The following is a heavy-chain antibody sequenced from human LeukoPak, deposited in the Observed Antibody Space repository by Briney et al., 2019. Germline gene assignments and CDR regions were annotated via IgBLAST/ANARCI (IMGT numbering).Heavy chain of an antibody. CDR1: GYSISSGYY. D-gene: IGHD6-13*01. V-gene: IGHV4-38-2*02. CDR3: ARVYSSQDYYFDY. J-gene: IGHJ4*02. CDR2: IYHSGST. Sequence: SETLSLTCTVSGYSISSGYYWGWIRQPPGKGLEWIGSIYHSGSTYYNPSLKSRVTISVDTSKNQFSLKLSSVTGADTAVYYCARVYSSQDYYFDYWGQGTLVTVSS.